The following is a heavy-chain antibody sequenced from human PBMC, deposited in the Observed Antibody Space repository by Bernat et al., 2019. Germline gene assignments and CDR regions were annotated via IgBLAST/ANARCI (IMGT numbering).Heavy chain of an antibody. V-gene: IGHV3-30*02. J-gene: IGHJ6*02. D-gene: IGHD6-19*01. CDR2: IRYDGSKK. CDR1: GFTFSSFC. CDR3: ARSVYSSDNYGMDV. Sequence: QVHLVESGGGVVQPGGSLRLSCAASGFTFSSFCMHWVRQAPGKGLEWVALIRYDGSKKYYADSVKGQVTISRDNSKNMLYLQMNSLRAGDTAVYYFARSVYSSDNYGMDVWGQGTTVTVSS.